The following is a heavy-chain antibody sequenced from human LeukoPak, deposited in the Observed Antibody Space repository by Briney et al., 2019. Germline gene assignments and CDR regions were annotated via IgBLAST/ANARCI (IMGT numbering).Heavy chain of an antibody. D-gene: IGHD1-26*01. CDR2: IYHSGST. J-gene: IGHJ4*02. Sequence: SETLSLTCTVSGGSISSGGYYWGWIRQPPGKGLEWIGYIYHSGSTYYNPSLKSRVTISVDRSKNQFSLKLSSVTAADTAVYYCARWSGSPEDYWGQGTLVTVSS. V-gene: IGHV4-30-2*01. CDR3: ARWSGSPEDY. CDR1: GGSISSGGYY.